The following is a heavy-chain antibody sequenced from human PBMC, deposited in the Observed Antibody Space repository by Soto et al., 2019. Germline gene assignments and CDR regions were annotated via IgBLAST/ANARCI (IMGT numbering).Heavy chain of an antibody. J-gene: IGHJ4*02. CDR3: AKTIVTPSAVSSRGRGALLDY. V-gene: IGHV3-30*18. CDR2: ISSDGRSE. Sequence: QVQLVESGGGVVQPGRSLRLSCAASGFMFSVYGMHWVRQAPGKGPEWVAVISSDGRSEFYADPVKGRFTISRDNPKSTVFLQMNSLRPEDTAIYYSAKTIVTPSAVSSRGRGALLDYWGQGTLVTVSS. CDR1: GFMFSVYG. D-gene: IGHD2-2*01.